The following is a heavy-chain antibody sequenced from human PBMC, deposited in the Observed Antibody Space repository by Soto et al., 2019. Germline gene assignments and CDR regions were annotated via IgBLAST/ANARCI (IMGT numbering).Heavy chain of an antibody. J-gene: IGHJ6*02. CDR1: GGSISSSSYY. CDR2: IYYSGST. Sequence: SSETLSLTCTVSGGSISSSSYYWGWIRQPPGKGLEWIGSIYYSGSTYYNPSLKSRVTISVDTSKNQFSLKLSSVTAADTAVYYCARQMVRGNYYYYGMDVWGQGTTVTVSS. D-gene: IGHD3-10*01. CDR3: ARQMVRGNYYYYGMDV. V-gene: IGHV4-39*01.